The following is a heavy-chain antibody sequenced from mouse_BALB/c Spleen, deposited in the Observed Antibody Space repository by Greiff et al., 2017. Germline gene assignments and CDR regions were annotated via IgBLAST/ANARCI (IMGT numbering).Heavy chain of an antibody. CDR1: GFTFTDYY. V-gene: IGHV7-3*02. CDR2: IRNKDDGYTK. D-gene: IGHD1-1*01. J-gene: IGHJ4*01. Sequence: EVQRVESGGGLVQPGGSLRLSCATSGFTFTDYYMSWVRQPPGKALEWLGFIRNKDDGYTKEYSASVKGPFTISRDNSQSVLYLQMNTLRAQDSPTYYCTTVGDGTYAMDYWGQGTSVTVSS. CDR3: TTVGDGTYAMDY.